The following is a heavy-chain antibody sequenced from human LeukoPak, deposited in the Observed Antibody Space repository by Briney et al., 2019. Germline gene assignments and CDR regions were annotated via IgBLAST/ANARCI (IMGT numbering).Heavy chain of an antibody. D-gene: IGHD2-2*01. CDR1: GFTFSSYA. CDR2: ISDSGGST. CDR3: AKVAGCSSTTCRGSSDI. Sequence: GGSLRLSCAASGFTFSSYAMSWVRQAPGKGLEWVSVISDSGGSTGHADSVKGRFTISRDNSKNTLYLQMNRLRVEDTAVYYCAKVAGCSSTTCRGSSDIWGQGTMVTVSS. J-gene: IGHJ3*02. V-gene: IGHV3-23*01.